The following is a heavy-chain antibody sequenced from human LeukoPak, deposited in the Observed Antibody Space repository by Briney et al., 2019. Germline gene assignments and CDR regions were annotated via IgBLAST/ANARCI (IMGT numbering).Heavy chain of an antibody. CDR3: ARGRSSMVRGYYYYYMDV. CDR2: NYYSGST. Sequence: SETLTLPCTVSSRSISRYYWSGMRQPPGKGVEGIGYNYYSGSTNYNPPLRSRVTISVDTSKNQFSLKLSSVTAADTAVYYCARGRSSMVRGYYYYYMDVWGKGTTVTISS. V-gene: IGHV4-59*01. D-gene: IGHD3-10*01. CDR1: SRSISRYY. J-gene: IGHJ6*03.